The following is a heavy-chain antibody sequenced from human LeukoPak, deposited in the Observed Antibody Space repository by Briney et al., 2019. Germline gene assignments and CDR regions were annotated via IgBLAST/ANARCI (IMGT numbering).Heavy chain of an antibody. CDR1: GGTLSGYA. CDR2: IIPIFGTA. Sequence: ASVKVSCKASGGTLSGYAISWVRQAPGQGLEWMGGIIPIFGTANYAQKFQGRVTITTDESTSTAYMELSSLRSEDTAVYYCARTGAARLYYYYYYMDVWGKGTTVTVSS. D-gene: IGHD6-6*01. CDR3: ARTGAARLYYYYYYMDV. J-gene: IGHJ6*03. V-gene: IGHV1-69*05.